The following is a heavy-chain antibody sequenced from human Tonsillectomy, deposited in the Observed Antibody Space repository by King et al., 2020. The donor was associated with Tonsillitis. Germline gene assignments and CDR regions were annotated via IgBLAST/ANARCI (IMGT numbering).Heavy chain of an antibody. CDR3: ARDEAQGYDILTGYYWNY. J-gene: IGHJ4*02. D-gene: IGHD3-9*01. V-gene: IGHV1-46*01. CDR1: GYTFTSYY. CDR2: IDPSDGST. Sequence: QLVQSGAEVKKPGASVKVSCKASGYTFTSYYIHWVRQAPGQGLEWMGIIDPSDGSTSYAQTFQGRVTVTRDTSTSTVYLELSRRRSGDTAVYYCARDEAQGYDILTGYYWNYWGQGTLVTVSS.